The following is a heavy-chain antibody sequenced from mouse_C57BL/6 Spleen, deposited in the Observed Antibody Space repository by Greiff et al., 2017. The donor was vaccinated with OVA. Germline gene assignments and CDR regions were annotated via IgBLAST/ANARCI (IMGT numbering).Heavy chain of an antibody. J-gene: IGHJ4*01. CDR2: IYPGDGDT. CDR1: GYAFSSSW. D-gene: IGHD2-5*01. V-gene: IGHV1-82*01. CDR3: ARSSYYSNYEGAMDY. Sequence: LVESGPELVKPGASVKISCKASGYAFSSSWMNWVKQRPGKGLEWIGRIYPGDGDTNYNGKFKGKATLTADKSSSTAYMQLSSLTSEDSAVYFCARSSYYSNYEGAMDYWGQGTSVTVSS.